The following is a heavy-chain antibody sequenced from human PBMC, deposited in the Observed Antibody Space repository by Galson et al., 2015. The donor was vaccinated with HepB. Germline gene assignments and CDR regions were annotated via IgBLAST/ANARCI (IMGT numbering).Heavy chain of an antibody. J-gene: IGHJ3*02. D-gene: IGHD5-18*01. Sequence: SLRLSCAASGFTFKNYPMSWVRQAPGKGLEWVSSISGSGTSTFYADSVRGRFTISRDNSKNTLYLQMNSLRAEDTAVYYCAKRGDAAMSFRAFDIWGQGTMITVSS. CDR2: ISGSGTST. CDR3: AKRGDAAMSFRAFDI. V-gene: IGHV3-23*01. CDR1: GFTFKNYP.